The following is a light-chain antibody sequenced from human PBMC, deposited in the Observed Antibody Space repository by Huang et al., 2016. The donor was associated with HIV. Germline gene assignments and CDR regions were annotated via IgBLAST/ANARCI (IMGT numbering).Light chain of an antibody. V-gene: IGKV3-20*01. CDR2: GAS. Sequence: EIALTQSPGTLSLSPGERATLSCSASQSVSSSYLAWYQQKPGQAPRLLIYGASSRATGIPDRFSGSGSGTDFTLTISRLEPEDFAVYYCQQYDSSPPVTFGQGTRLEIK. J-gene: IGKJ5*01. CDR3: QQYDSSPPVT. CDR1: QSVSSSY.